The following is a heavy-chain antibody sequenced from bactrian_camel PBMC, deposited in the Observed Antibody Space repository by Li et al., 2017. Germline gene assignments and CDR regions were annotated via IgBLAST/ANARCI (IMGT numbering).Heavy chain of an antibody. Sequence: VQLVESGGGLVQPGKSLTLSCAASGYTFSTYEMAWVRQAPGKGLEWVSSINSGGISTYYADSVQGRFTISRDNAKSTVYLQMSSLKTEDTAVYYCATDGYCNGGYCYRGPGYIYWGQGTQVTVS. CDR1: GYTFSTYE. CDR2: INSGGIST. V-gene: IGHV3S40*01. D-gene: IGHD2*01. CDR3: ATDGYCNGGYCYRGPGYIY. J-gene: IGHJ4*01.